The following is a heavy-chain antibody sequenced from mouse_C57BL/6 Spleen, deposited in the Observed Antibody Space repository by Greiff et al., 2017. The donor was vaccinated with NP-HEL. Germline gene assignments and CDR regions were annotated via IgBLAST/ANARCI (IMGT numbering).Heavy chain of an antibody. CDR1: GYSFTGYY. V-gene: IGHV1-42*01. CDR3: ARDYSNYSYYAMDY. D-gene: IGHD2-5*01. Sequence: VQLQQSGPELVKPGASVKISCKASGYSFTGYYMNWVKQSPEQSLEWIGAINPSTGGTTYNQKFKAKATLTVDKSSSTAYMQLKSLTSADSAVDYCARDYSNYSYYAMDYWGQGTSVTVSS. J-gene: IGHJ4*01. CDR2: INPSTGGT.